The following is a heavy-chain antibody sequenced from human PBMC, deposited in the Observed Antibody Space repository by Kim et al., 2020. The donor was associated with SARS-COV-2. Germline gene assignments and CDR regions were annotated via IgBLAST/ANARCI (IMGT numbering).Heavy chain of an antibody. CDR3: AKVNGGRLDY. CDR1: GFTFSSYA. Sequence: GGSLRLSCAASGFTFSSYAMSWVRQAPGKGLEWVSVIYSGGSSTYYADSVKGRFTISRDNSKNTLYLQMNSLRAEDTAVYYCAKVNGGRLDYWGQGTLVTVSS. J-gene: IGHJ4*02. V-gene: IGHV3-23*03. CDR2: IYSGGSST. D-gene: IGHD6-6*01.